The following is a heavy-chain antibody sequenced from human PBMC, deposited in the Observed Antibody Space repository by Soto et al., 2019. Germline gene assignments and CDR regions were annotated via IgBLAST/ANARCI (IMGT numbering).Heavy chain of an antibody. CDR3: ARDAYDSSGYQTAFDI. Sequence: GGSLRLSCAASGFTFSSYSMNWVRQAPGKGLEWVSSISSSSSYIYYADSVKGRFTISRDNAKNSLYLQMNSLRAEDTAVYYCARDAYDSSGYQTAFDIWGQGTMVTVSS. V-gene: IGHV3-21*01. CDR1: GFTFSSYS. J-gene: IGHJ3*02. D-gene: IGHD3-22*01. CDR2: ISSSSSYI.